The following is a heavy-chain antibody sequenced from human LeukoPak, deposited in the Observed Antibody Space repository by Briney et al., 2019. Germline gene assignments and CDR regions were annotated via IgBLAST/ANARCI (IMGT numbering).Heavy chain of an antibody. D-gene: IGHD3-10*01. CDR1: GGSFSGYY. V-gene: IGHV4-34*01. Sequence: SETLSLTCAVSGGSFSGYYWTWIRQPPGKGLEWIGEIDNSGRTNYNPSLKSRLTISVDTSKDQFSLRLSSVTAADSAVYYCARGPPPMFRGLIRRFENDSWGQGTLVTVSS. CDR3: ARGPPPMFRGLIRRFENDS. CDR2: IDNSGRT. J-gene: IGHJ4*02.